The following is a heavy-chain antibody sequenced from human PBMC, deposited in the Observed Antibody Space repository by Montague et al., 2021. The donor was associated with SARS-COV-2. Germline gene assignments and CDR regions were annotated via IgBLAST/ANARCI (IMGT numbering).Heavy chain of an antibody. CDR1: GFTFSNFN. J-gene: IGHJ6*02. CDR2: ISYEENNK. CDR3: ARDSFGMDV. V-gene: IGHV3-30-3*01. Sequence: SLRLSCAASGFTFSNFNMYWVRQTPGKGLEWVGFISYEENNKYYADSVKGRFTISRDNSKNTLYLQMNSLRADDTAIYYCARDSFGMDVWGQGTTVTVSS.